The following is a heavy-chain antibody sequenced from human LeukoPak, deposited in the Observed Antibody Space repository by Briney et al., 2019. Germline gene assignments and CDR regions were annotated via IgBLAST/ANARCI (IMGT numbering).Heavy chain of an antibody. V-gene: IGHV1-46*01. CDR2: INPSGGST. CDR1: GYTFTSYY. Sequence: ASVKVSCKASGYTFTSYYMHWVRQAPGQGLEWMGIINPSGGSTSYAQKFQGRVTMTRDTSTSTVYMELSSLRSEDTAVHYCASNGRGMTTFRSGGVNAFDIWGQGTMVTVSS. J-gene: IGHJ3*02. CDR3: ASNGRGMTTFRSGGVNAFDI. D-gene: IGHD3-16*01.